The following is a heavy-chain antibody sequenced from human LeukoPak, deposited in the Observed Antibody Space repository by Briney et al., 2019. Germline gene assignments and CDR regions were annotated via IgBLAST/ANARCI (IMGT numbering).Heavy chain of an antibody. CDR3: TRLPPRFLEGDDDAFDI. V-gene: IGHV3-73*01. J-gene: IGHJ3*02. Sequence: PGGSLRLSCAASGFTSSGSAMHWVRQASGKGLEWVGRIRSKANSYATAYAASVKGRFTISRDDSKNTAYLQMNSLKTEDTAVYYCTRLPPRFLEGDDDAFDIWGQGTMVTVSS. CDR2: IRSKANSYAT. CDR1: GFTSSGSA. D-gene: IGHD3-3*01.